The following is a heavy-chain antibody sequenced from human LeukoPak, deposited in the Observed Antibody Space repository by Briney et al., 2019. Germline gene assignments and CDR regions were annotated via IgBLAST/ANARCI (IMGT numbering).Heavy chain of an antibody. Sequence: GGSLRLSCAASGFTFSSYAMSWVRQAPGKGLEWVSAISGSGGSIYYADSVKGRFTISRDNSKNTLYLQMKSLRAEDTAVYYCAKDRTGIAVAGTPPLDYWGQGTLVTVSS. D-gene: IGHD6-19*01. CDR2: ISGSGGSI. V-gene: IGHV3-23*01. CDR1: GFTFSSYA. CDR3: AKDRTGIAVAGTPPLDY. J-gene: IGHJ4*02.